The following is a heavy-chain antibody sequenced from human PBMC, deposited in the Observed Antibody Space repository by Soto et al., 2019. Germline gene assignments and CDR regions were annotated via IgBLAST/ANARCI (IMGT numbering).Heavy chain of an antibody. J-gene: IGHJ5*01. CDR3: ASQVVSSRHYDS. Sequence: QLQLQESGPGLLKSSETLSLTCTVSNGSISRSSYYWAWIRQPPGRGLEWIGSIFYSGGTYHNPSLKSRVTMSKDTFTDQFSLSLSSVTAAETAVYYCASQVVSSRHYDSWGQGALVTVSS. CDR1: NGSISRSSYY. V-gene: IGHV4-39*01. CDR2: IFYSGGT. D-gene: IGHD2-15*01.